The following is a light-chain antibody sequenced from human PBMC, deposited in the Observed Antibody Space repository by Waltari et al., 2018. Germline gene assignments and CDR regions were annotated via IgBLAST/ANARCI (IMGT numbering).Light chain of an antibody. V-gene: IGKV1-5*03. Sequence: IQSPATLSLSAGERATLSCRASQSVNRWLAWYLQKPGKAPELLIYETSNLESGVPSRFSGSGSGKEFTLTISSLQPDDFGTYYCQQYVNYWTFGQGTKVEIK. CDR2: ETS. CDR1: QSVNRW. J-gene: IGKJ1*01. CDR3: QQYVNYWT.